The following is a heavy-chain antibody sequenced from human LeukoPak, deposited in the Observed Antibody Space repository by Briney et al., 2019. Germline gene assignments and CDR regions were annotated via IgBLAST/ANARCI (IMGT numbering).Heavy chain of an antibody. Sequence: PGGSLRLSCAVPGFTFSRYSMNWVRQAPGKGLEWVSTISSTSSYIYYADSLKGRFTISRDNAKDSLYLQMSSLRAEDTAVYYCSRDSGRGPPEAFDIWGQGTMVTVSS. CDR1: GFTFSRYS. CDR3: SRDSGRGPPEAFDI. J-gene: IGHJ3*02. CDR2: ISSTSSYI. D-gene: IGHD2-15*01. V-gene: IGHV3-21*01.